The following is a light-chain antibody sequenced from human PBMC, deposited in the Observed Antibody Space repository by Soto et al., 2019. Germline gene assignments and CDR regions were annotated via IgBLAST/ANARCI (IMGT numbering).Light chain of an antibody. CDR1: SSDVGGYNY. CDR3: CSHAGSYTYV. J-gene: IGLJ1*01. CDR2: DVT. Sequence: SVLAPPRPVSGAPGQSLTLSCPGTSSDVGGYNYVSWYQQYPGKVPKLMIYDVTKRPSGVPDRFSGSKSGNTASLTISGLQAEDEADYYCCSHAGSYTYVFGTGTKVTVL. V-gene: IGLV2-11*01.